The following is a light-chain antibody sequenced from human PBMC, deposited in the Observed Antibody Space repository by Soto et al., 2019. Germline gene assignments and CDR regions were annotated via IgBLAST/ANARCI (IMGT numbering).Light chain of an antibody. Sequence: DIQMTQPPSTLSASIGDRVTITCRASQSISSWLAWYQQKPGKAPKLLIYDGSSLESGVPSRFSGSASGTEFTLTISSLQPGDFATYYCQQYNSYPWTFGQGTKVDIK. CDR3: QQYNSYPWT. V-gene: IGKV1-5*01. J-gene: IGKJ1*01. CDR2: DGS. CDR1: QSISSW.